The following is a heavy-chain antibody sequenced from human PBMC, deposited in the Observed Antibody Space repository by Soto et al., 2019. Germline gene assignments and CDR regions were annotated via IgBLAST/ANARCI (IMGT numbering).Heavy chain of an antibody. Sequence: LGESLKISCKGSGYSFTSYWISWVRQMPGKGLEWMGRIDPSDSYTNYSPSFQGHVTISADKSISTAYLQWSSLRASDTAMYYCARHSKDIVVVPAAPAIYYGMDVWGQGTTVTVSS. CDR2: IDPSDSYT. V-gene: IGHV5-10-1*01. CDR1: GYSFTSYW. D-gene: IGHD2-2*01. J-gene: IGHJ6*02. CDR3: ARHSKDIVVVPAAPAIYYGMDV.